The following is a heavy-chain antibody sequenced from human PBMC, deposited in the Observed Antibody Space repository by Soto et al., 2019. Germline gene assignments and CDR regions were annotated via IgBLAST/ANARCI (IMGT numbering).Heavy chain of an antibody. CDR3: ARVRRDGYNANWFDP. V-gene: IGHV3-48*03. CDR2: ISSSSSTM. D-gene: IGHD5-12*01. CDR1: GVIFSSYE. Sequence: PGGSQRLSCAAPGVIFSSYEMNWVRQATGKGLEWVTYISSSSSTMYYADYVKGRFTISRDNAKNSLYLQMNSLRADDTAVYYCARVRRDGYNANWFDPWGQGMLVTVSS. J-gene: IGHJ5*02.